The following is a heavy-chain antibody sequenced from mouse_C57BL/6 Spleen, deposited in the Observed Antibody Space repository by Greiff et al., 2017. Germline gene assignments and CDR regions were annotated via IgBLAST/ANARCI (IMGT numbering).Heavy chain of an antibody. J-gene: IGHJ3*01. D-gene: IGHD2-3*01. Sequence: QVQLQQPGAELVMPGASVKLSCKASGYTFTSYWMHWVKQRPGQGLEWIGEIDPSDSYTNYNQKFKGKSTLTVDKSSSTAYSQLSSLTSEDSAVYYCAKKDGQGGFAYWGQGTLVTVSA. CDR2: IDPSDSYT. V-gene: IGHV1-69*01. CDR3: AKKDGQGGFAY. CDR1: GYTFTSYW.